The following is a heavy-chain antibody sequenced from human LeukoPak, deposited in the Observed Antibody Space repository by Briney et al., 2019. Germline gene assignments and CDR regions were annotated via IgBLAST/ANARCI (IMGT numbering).Heavy chain of an antibody. CDR1: GYTFTSYD. V-gene: IGHV1-8*01. CDR3: ARDPDYGGAGDY. Sequence: ASVKVSCKASGYTFTSYDINWVRQATGQGLEWMGWMNPNSGNTGYAQKFQGRVTMTRNTSISTAYMELSSLRSEDTAVYYCARDPDYGGAGDYWGQGTLVTVSS. CDR2: MNPNSGNT. D-gene: IGHD4-17*01. J-gene: IGHJ4*02.